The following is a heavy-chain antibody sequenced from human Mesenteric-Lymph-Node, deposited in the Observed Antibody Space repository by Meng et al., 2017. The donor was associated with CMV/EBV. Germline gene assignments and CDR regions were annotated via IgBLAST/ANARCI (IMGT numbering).Heavy chain of an antibody. CDR3: ARGTGKNILTGYSLGY. D-gene: IGHD3-9*01. Sequence: ASVKVSCKASGGTFSSYAISWVRQAPGQGLEWMGWMNPNSGNTGYAQKFQGRVTITRNTSISTAYMELRSLIFEDTAVYYCARGTGKNILTGYSLGYWGQGTLVTVSS. CDR1: GGTFSSYA. V-gene: IGHV1-8*03. CDR2: MNPNSGNT. J-gene: IGHJ4*02.